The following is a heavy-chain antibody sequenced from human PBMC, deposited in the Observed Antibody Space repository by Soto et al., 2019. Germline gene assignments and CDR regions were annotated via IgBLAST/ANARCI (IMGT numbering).Heavy chain of an antibody. V-gene: IGHV3-21*01. J-gene: IGHJ6*02. CDR1: GFTVSSYS. CDR2: IGTRGDI. D-gene: IGHD2-21*02. CDR3: AREETAWPLAAGWDV. Sequence: PGGSLRLSCAVSGFTVSSYSMHWVRQAPGKGLEWVSSIGTRGDIYYSDSVKGRFTISRDNAKSSLSLQMTSLRAEYTGVYYWAREETAWPLAAGWDVWGRGTTVTVSS.